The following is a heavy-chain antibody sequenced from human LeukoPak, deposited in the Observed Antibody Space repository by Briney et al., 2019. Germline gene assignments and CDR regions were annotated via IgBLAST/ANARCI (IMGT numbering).Heavy chain of an antibody. D-gene: IGHD4-17*01. CDR3: ARAAYGDYAFDY. J-gene: IGHJ4*02. CDR2: MNPNSRNT. CDR1: GYTFTSYD. V-gene: IGHV1-8*03. Sequence: ASVKVSCKASGYTFTSYDINWVRQATGQGLEWMGWMNPNSRNTGYAQKFQGRVTITRNTSISTAYMELSSLRSEDTAVYYCARAAYGDYAFDYWGQGTLVTVSS.